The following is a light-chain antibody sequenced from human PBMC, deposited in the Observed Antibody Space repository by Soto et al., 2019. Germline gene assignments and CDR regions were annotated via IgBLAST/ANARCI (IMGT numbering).Light chain of an antibody. Sequence: QSVLTQPASVSGSPGQSITISCTGTSSDVGGYNYVSWYQQHPGKVPKLMIYDVSNRPSGVSNRFSGSKSGNTASLTISGLQAEDEADYYCSSYTSSSTYVFGIGTQLTVL. J-gene: IGLJ1*01. CDR1: SSDVGGYNY. CDR3: SSYTSSSTYV. CDR2: DVS. V-gene: IGLV2-14*03.